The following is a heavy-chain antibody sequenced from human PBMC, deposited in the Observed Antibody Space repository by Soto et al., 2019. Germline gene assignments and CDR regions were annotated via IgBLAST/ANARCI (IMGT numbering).Heavy chain of an antibody. CDR3: AKESLYRWSYYDDY. Sequence: SQRLCSVASGFTFLRYAERLVRPSPGKGLASVSALRGGGGSTYYADSVKGRFTISRDNSKNTLYLQMNSLRVEDTAVYYCAKESLYRWSYYDDYWGQGTLVNVSS. D-gene: IGHD1-26*01. J-gene: IGHJ4*02. V-gene: IGHV3-23*01. CDR2: LRGGGGST. CDR1: GFTFLRYA.